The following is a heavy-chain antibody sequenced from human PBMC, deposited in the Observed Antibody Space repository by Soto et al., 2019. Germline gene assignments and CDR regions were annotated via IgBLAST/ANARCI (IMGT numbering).Heavy chain of an antibody. Sequence: QVQLVQSGAEVKKPGASVKVSFKASGYTFTSYGISWVRQAPGQGLEWMGWISAYNGNTNYAQKLQGRVTMTTDTSTSTAYMELRSLRSDDTAVYYCARDLYGYSYGYGPGYWGQGTLVTVSS. J-gene: IGHJ4*02. V-gene: IGHV1-18*01. D-gene: IGHD5-18*01. CDR3: ARDLYGYSYGYGPGY. CDR1: GYTFTSYG. CDR2: ISAYNGNT.